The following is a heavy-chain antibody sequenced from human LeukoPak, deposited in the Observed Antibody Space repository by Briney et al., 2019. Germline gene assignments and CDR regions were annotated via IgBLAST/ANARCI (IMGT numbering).Heavy chain of an antibody. J-gene: IGHJ5*02. CDR2: IKQDGSEK. CDR1: GFTFSSYW. Sequence: GGSLRLSCAAPGFTFSSYWMSWVRQAPGKGLEWVANIKQDGSEKYYVDSVKGRFTISRDNAKNSLYLQMNSLRAEDTAVYYCARKVVITTNWFDPWGQGTLVTVSS. CDR3: ARKVVITTNWFDP. D-gene: IGHD3-22*01. V-gene: IGHV3-7*01.